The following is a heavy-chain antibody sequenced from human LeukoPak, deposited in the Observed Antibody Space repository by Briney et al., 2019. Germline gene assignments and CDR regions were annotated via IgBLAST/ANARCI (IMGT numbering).Heavy chain of an antibody. CDR1: GLTFSNYW. J-gene: IGHJ4*02. Sequence: PGGSLRLSCAASGLTFSNYWMDWLRQAPGKGLEWVSYLSGRSDSIYYAESVKGRFTISRDNARNSLYLQMNSLRDEDTAVYYCARDFRYRDSSGYYSFDYWGQGTLVTVSS. CDR3: ARDFRYRDSSGYYSFDY. CDR2: LSGRSDSI. D-gene: IGHD3-22*01. V-gene: IGHV3-48*02.